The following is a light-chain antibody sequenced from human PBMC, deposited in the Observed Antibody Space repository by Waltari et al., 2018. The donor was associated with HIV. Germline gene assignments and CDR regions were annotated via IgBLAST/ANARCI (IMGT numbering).Light chain of an antibody. CDR3: QVWDSDLNAVV. CDR2: END. J-gene: IGLJ3*02. CDR1: SSNIGYNS. Sequence: QSVLTQPPSVSAAPGQRVTVSCSGSSSNIGYNSVSWYQHLPGAAPKLLISENDQLPSGIPDLFSASKSDTSATLGISGPQTGDEADYYCQVWDSDLNAVVFGGGTRVTVL. V-gene: IGLV1-51*02.